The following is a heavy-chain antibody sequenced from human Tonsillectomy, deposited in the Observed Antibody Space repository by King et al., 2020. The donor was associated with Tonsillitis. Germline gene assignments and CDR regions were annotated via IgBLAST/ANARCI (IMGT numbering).Heavy chain of an antibody. CDR2: IYYSGST. CDR1: GGSISSYY. CDR3: ASGRPDHSAFDI. Sequence: QLQESGPGLVKPSETLSLTCTVSGGSISSYYWSWIRRPPGKGLEWIGYIYYSGSTNYNPSLKSRVTISVGTSKNQFSLKMSSVTAADTAVYSCASGRPDHSAFDIWGQGTMVTVSS. V-gene: IGHV4-59*01. J-gene: IGHJ3*02.